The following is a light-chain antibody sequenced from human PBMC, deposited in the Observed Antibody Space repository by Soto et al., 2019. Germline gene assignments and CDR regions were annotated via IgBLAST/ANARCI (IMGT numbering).Light chain of an antibody. CDR3: QQFNSYPRT. CDR2: DAS. Sequence: AIQLTQSPSSLSASVGDRVTITCRASQGISSALAWYQQKPGQAPKLLIYDASSLESGVPSRFSGSGSGTDFTLNISSLQPEDFATYYCQQFNSYPRTFGPGTQVDIK. V-gene: IGKV1-13*02. CDR1: QGISSA. J-gene: IGKJ3*01.